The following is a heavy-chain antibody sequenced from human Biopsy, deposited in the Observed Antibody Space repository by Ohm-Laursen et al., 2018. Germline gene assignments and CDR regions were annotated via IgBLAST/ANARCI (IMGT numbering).Heavy chain of an antibody. CDR2: ISYDGSKT. D-gene: IGHD2/OR15-2a*01. V-gene: IGHV3-30*18. J-gene: IGHJ6*02. Sequence: SLRLSCAAPGFTFSNSGMHWVRQAPGKGLEWVAAISYDGSKTDYGDSVKGRLNISRDNSKNTLDLQMSSLRVEDTAVYFCAKDKGTFNFYYYGMDVWGQGTTVAVSS. CDR3: AKDKGTFNFYYYGMDV. CDR1: GFTFSNSG.